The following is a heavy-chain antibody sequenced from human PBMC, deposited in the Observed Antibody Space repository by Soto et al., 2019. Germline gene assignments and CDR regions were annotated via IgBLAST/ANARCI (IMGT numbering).Heavy chain of an antibody. J-gene: IGHJ4*02. CDR1: GNSFTTYC. CDR3: ARQGYSYGYDY. Sequence: PVESLKISCQGSGNSFTTYCIAWVRQMPGKGLEWMGIIYPGDSDTRYSPSFQGQVTISADKSISTAYLQWSSLKASDTAMYYCARQGYSYGYDYWGQGTQVTVSS. V-gene: IGHV5-51*01. CDR2: IYPGDSDT. D-gene: IGHD5-18*01.